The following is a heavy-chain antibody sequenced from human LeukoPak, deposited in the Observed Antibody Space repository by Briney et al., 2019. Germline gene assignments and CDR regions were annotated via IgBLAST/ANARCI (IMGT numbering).Heavy chain of an antibody. J-gene: IGHJ4*02. V-gene: IGHV4-61*02. D-gene: IGHD6-13*01. CDR3: ARVRGIAAAGTKDRKLNWEEY. Sequence: PSETLSLTCTVSGGSISSGSYYWSWIRQPAGKGLEWIGRIYTSGSTNYNPSLKSRVTISVDTSKNQFSLKLSSVTAADTAVYYCARVRGIAAAGTKDRKLNWEEYWGQGTLVTVSS. CDR2: IYTSGST. CDR1: GGSISSGSYY.